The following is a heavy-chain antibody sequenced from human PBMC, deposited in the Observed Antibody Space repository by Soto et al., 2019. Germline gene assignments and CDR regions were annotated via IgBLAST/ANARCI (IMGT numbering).Heavy chain of an antibody. Sequence: SVKVSCKASGGTFSSYAISWVRQAPGQGLEWMGGIIPIFGTANYAQKFQGRVTITADESTSTAYMELSSLRSEDTAVYYCAVGLYSYYYYGMAVWGQGTTVTVSS. J-gene: IGHJ6*02. CDR2: IIPIFGTA. CDR1: GGTFSSYA. D-gene: IGHD2-21*01. CDR3: AVGLYSYYYYGMAV. V-gene: IGHV1-69*13.